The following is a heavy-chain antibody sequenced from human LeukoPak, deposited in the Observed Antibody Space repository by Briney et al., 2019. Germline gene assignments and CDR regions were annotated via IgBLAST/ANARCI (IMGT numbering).Heavy chain of an antibody. D-gene: IGHD6-19*01. CDR3: ARRYSSGWYWNAFDI. CDR1: GYTFTSYG. J-gene: IGHJ3*02. V-gene: IGHV1-69*04. CDR2: IIPILGIA. Sequence: SVKVSCKASGYTFTSYGISWVRQAPGQGLEWMGRIIPILGIANYAQKFQGRVTITADKSTSTAYMELSSLRSEDTAVYYCARRYSSGWYWNAFDIWGQGTMVTVSS.